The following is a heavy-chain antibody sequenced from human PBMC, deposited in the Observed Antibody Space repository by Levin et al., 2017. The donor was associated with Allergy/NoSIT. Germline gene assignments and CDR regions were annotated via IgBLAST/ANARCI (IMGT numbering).Heavy chain of an antibody. D-gene: IGHD6-19*01. CDR3: AKVLAGSGWAYYYYGMDV. J-gene: IGHJ6*02. V-gene: IGHV3-23*01. Sequence: LSLTCAASGFTFSSFGMNWVRHAPGKGLEWVSGISAGGGRADYADSVKGRFTISRDNSQNTLYLQMNSLRAEDTALYYCAKVLAGSGWAYYYYGMDVWGQGTTVTVSS. CDR1: GFTFSSFG. CDR2: ISAGGGRA.